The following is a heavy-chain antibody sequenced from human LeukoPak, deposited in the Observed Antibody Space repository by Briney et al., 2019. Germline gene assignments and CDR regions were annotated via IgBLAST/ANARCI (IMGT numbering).Heavy chain of an antibody. D-gene: IGHD5-12*01. Sequence: GGSLRLSCAASGFTFSTYDMNWVRQAPGKGLEWVAYISRSSSHIYYADSMKGRVTISRDNARSSVYLQMDSLRDEDTAIYYCARDRAALARMGGMDVWGQGTTVTVFS. CDR2: ISRSSSHI. V-gene: IGHV3-21*01. CDR1: GFTFSTYD. J-gene: IGHJ6*02. CDR3: ARDRAALARMGGMDV.